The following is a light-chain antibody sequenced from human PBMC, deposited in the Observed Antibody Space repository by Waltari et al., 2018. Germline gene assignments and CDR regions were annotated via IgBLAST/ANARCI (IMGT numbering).Light chain of an antibody. CDR2: GKE. V-gene: IGLV3-19*01. Sequence: SSGLTQDPAVSVALGQTIRITCRGDSLRTSYASWYQVKTGQAPVLVMFGKEKRPSGVPDRISGESSETTSSLIITGAQAEDEADYYCSSRNGRASQVVFAGGTEVTVL. J-gene: IGLJ2*01. CDR3: SSRNGRASQVV. CDR1: SLRTSY.